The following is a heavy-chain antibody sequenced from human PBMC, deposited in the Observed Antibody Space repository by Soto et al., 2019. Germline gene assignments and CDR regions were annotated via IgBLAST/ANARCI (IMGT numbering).Heavy chain of an antibody. CDR3: ASIMEEYYAFPSGMDV. Sequence: QVQLQESGPGLVKPSETLSLTCTVSGGSISSYYWSWIRQPPGKGLEWIGYIYYSGSTNYNPSLRSRVTLSVDTAKNQFSLKLSSVTAADTAVYYCASIMEEYYAFPSGMDVWGQGTTVTVSS. CDR2: IYYSGST. CDR1: GGSISSYY. D-gene: IGHD3-3*01. V-gene: IGHV4-59*01. J-gene: IGHJ6*02.